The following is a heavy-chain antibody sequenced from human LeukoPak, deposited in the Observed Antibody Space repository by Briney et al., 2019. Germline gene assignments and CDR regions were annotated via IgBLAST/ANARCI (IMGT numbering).Heavy chain of an antibody. V-gene: IGHV4-34*01. CDR2: INHSGST. Sequence: SETLSLTCAVYGGSFSGYCWSWIRQPPGEGLEWIGEINHSGSTNYNPSLKSRVTISVDTSKNQFSLKLSSVTAADTAVYYCASWVYGSGSYYRFDHWGQGTLVTVSS. J-gene: IGHJ4*02. CDR1: GGSFSGYC. D-gene: IGHD3-10*01. CDR3: ASWVYGSGSYYRFDH.